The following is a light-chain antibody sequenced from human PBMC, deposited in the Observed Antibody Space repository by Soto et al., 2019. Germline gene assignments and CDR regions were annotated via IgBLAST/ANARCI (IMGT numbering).Light chain of an antibody. CDR3: QQSYSTPRT. Sequence: DIQMTQSASSLSASVGDRVTITCRASQSIASYLNWYQQKPGKAPKLLIYAASSLHSGVPSGFSGSGSGTDFTLTISSQQPEDFATYYCQQSYSTPRTFGQGTKLDIK. CDR2: AAS. J-gene: IGKJ2*01. CDR1: QSIASY. V-gene: IGKV1-39*01.